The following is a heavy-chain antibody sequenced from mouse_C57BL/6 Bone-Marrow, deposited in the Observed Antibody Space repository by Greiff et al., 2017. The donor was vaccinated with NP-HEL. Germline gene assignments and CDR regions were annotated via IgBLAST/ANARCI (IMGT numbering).Heavy chain of an antibody. D-gene: IGHD2-13*01. V-gene: IGHV10-1*01. J-gene: IGHJ3*01. CDR1: GFSFNTYA. CDR3: VRLGLRFAY. Sequence: EVHLVESGGGLVQPKGSLKLSCAASGFSFNTYAMNWVRQAPGKGLEWVARIRSKSNNYATYYADSVKDRFTISRDDSESMLYLQMNNLKTEDTAMYYCVRLGLRFAYWGQGTLVTVSA. CDR2: IRSKSNNYAT.